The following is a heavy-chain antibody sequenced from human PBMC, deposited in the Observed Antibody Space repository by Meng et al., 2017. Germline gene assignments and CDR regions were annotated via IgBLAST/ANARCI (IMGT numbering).Heavy chain of an antibody. CDR2: INSDGSST. J-gene: IGHJ4*02. CDR1: GFTFSSYW. V-gene: IGHV3-74*01. CDR3: ARGSGELISAPADY. Sequence: GESLKISCAASGFTFSSYWMHWVRQAPGKGLVWVSRINSDGSSTSYADSVKGRFTISRDNAKNTLYLQMNSLRAEDPAVYYCARGSGELISAPADYWGQGTLVTVSS. D-gene: IGHD2-15*01.